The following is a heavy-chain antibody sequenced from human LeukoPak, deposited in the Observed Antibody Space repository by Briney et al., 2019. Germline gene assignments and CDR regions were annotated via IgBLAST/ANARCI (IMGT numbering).Heavy chain of an antibody. CDR1: GGSITGYY. V-gene: IGHV4-59*08. CDR2: IYYNGVT. Sequence: SETLSLTCTVSGGSITGYYCSWIRQSPGKGLEWIGYIYYNGVTNHNPSLRSRVTISVDTSKNQFSLKLNSVTAADTAVYYCARHESYGDANWFDPWGQGTLVTVSS. J-gene: IGHJ5*02. D-gene: IGHD4-17*01. CDR3: ARHESYGDANWFDP.